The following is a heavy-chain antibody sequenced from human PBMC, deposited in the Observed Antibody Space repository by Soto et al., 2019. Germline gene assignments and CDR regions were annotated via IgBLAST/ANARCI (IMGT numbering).Heavy chain of an antibody. D-gene: IGHD4-17*01. CDR2: ISSNSDTI. CDR3: AKDMKWGGMTTIHYFDS. Sequence: GGSLRLSCAASGFTFSSCAMGWVRQAPGKGLEWVSGISSNSDTIDYADSVKGRFTISRDNAKNSLFLQMNSLRPEDTALYYCAKDMKWGGMTTIHYFDSWGQGT. V-gene: IGHV3-9*01. J-gene: IGHJ4*02. CDR1: GFTFSSCA.